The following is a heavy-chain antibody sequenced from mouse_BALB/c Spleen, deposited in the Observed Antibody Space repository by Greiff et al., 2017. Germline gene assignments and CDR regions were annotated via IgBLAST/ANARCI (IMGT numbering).Heavy chain of an antibody. Sequence: EVKLMESGPSLVKPSQTLSLTCSVTGDSITSGYWNWIRKFPGNKLEYMGYISYSGSTYYNPSLKSRISITRDTSKNQYYLQLNSVTTEDTATYYCARGEYYGSSSYYFDYWGQGTTLTVSS. CDR1: GDSITSGY. V-gene: IGHV3-8*02. J-gene: IGHJ2*01. CDR3: ARGEYYGSSSYYFDY. D-gene: IGHD1-1*01. CDR2: ISYSGST.